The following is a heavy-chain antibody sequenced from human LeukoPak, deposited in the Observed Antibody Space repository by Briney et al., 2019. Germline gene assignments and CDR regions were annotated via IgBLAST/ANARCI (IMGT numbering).Heavy chain of an antibody. J-gene: IGHJ4*02. V-gene: IGHV7-4-1*02. CDR3: ARDPSGGGSASDY. D-gene: IGHD1-26*01. CDR2: VNTETQKP. CDR1: GYSLTSYP. Sequence: GASVKVSCKASGYSLTSYPVNWVQQAPGQGLEWMGWVNTETQKPTYAQGFTGRFVFSLDTSLSTAYLQISNLKAEDTAIYYCARDPSGGGSASDYWGQGTLVTVSP.